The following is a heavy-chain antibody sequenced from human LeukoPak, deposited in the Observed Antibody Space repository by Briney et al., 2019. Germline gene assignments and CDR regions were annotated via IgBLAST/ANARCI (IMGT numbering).Heavy chain of an antibody. CDR1: GFTVSDTY. V-gene: IGHV3-53*05. J-gene: IGHJ4*02. D-gene: IGHD2-8*01. Sequence: GGSLRLSCAASGFTVSDTYMNWVRQAQGKGLEWVSVIHSGGRTYYADSVKGRFTISRDSSKNTLYLQMSSLRADDTAVYYCARDIDWGYAWNYWGQGTLVIVSS. CDR3: ARDIDWGYAWNY. CDR2: IHSGGRT.